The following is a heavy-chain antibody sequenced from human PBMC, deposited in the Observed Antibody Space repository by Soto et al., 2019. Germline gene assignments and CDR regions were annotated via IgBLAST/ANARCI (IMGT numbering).Heavy chain of an antibody. V-gene: IGHV3-30*18. CDR3: AKEGSTSEMDV. J-gene: IGHJ6*02. Sequence: GGSLRLSCAASGFTFSSYGMHWVRQAPGKGLEWVAVISYDGSNKYYADSVKGRFTISRDNSKNTLYLQMNSLRAEDTAVYYCAKEGSTSEMDVWGQGTTVTVSS. CDR1: GFTFSSYG. D-gene: IGHD2-2*01. CDR2: ISYDGSNK.